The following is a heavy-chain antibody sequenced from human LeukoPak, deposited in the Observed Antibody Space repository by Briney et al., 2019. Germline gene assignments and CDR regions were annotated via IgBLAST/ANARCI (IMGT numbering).Heavy chain of an antibody. J-gene: IGHJ4*02. CDR2: ISWNSGSI. V-gene: IGHV3-9*01. Sequence: GGSLRLSCAASGFTFDDYAMHWVRQAPGKGLEWVSGISWNSGSIGYADSVKGRFTISRDNSKNTVYLQMNSLRVEDTAVYYCVREGYFVFDFWGQGALVTVSS. CDR3: VREGYFVFDF. CDR1: GFTFDDYA. D-gene: IGHD2-21*01.